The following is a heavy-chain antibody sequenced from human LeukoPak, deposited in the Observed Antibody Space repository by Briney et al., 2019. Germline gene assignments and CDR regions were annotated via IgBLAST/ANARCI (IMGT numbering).Heavy chain of an antibody. CDR1: GYTFTSYD. D-gene: IGHD1-26*01. CDR3: ASSQGIVGASAFDY. Sequence: AASVKVSCKASGYTFTSYDINWVRQATGQGLEWMGWINPNSGNTGYAQKFQGRVTITRNTSISTAYMELSSLRSEDTAVYYCASSQGIVGASAFDYWGQGTLVTVSS. V-gene: IGHV1-8*03. CDR2: INPNSGNT. J-gene: IGHJ4*02.